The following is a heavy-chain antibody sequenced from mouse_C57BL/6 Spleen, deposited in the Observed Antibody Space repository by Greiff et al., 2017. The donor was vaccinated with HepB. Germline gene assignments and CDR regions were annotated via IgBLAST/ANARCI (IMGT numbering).Heavy chain of an antibody. V-gene: IGHV1-54*01. CDR2: INPGSGGT. Sequence: VQLQQSGAELVRPGTSVKVSCKASGYAFTNYLIEWVKQRPGQGLEWIGVINPGSGGTNYNEKFKGKATLTADKSSSTAYMQLSSLTSEDSAVYFCARSRYYWGQSTTLTVSS. CDR1: GYAFTNYL. CDR3: ARSRYY. J-gene: IGHJ2*01.